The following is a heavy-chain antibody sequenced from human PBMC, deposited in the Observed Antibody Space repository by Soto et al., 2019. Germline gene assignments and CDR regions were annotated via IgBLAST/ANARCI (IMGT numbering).Heavy chain of an antibody. J-gene: IGHJ5*02. CDR2: INSDGSST. Sequence: EVQLVESGGGLVQPGGSLRLSCAASGFTFSSYWMHWVRQAPGKGLVWVSRINSDGSSTSYADSVKGRFTISRDNAKNRLNMQMNSLRVEDTGVCYCAREDIVHNWFDPWGQGTLVTVSS. CDR3: AREDIVHNWFDP. D-gene: IGHD2-8*01. CDR1: GFTFSSYW. V-gene: IGHV3-74*01.